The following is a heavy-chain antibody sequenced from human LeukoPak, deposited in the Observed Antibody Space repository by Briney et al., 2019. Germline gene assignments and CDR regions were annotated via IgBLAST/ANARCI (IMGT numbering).Heavy chain of an antibody. CDR2: IYYSGST. CDR3: ARGTSSYGSGSYVDWFDP. V-gene: IGHV4-59*01. Sequence: SETLSLTCTVSGGSISSYYWSWIRQPPGKGLEWLGYIYYSGSTNYNPSLKSRVTISVDTSKNQFSLKLSSVTAADTAVYYCARGTSSYGSGSYVDWFDPWGQGTLVTVSS. J-gene: IGHJ5*02. CDR1: GGSISSYY. D-gene: IGHD3-10*01.